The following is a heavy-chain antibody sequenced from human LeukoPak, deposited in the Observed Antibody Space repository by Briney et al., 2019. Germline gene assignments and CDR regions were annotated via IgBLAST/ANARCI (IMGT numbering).Heavy chain of an antibody. CDR1: GNYC. CDR3: ASFYETY. Sequence: GGSLRLSCAASGNYCMHWVRQAPGKGLVWVSHINSDGSWTSYADSVKGRFTISKDNAKNTVYLQMNSLRAEDTAVYYCASFYETYWGRGTLVTVSS. CDR2: INSDGSWT. D-gene: IGHD2/OR15-2a*01. V-gene: IGHV3-74*01. J-gene: IGHJ4*02.